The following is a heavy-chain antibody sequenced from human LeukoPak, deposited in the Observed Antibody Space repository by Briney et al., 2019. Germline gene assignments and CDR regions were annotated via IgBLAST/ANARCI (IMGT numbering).Heavy chain of an antibody. V-gene: IGHV4-31*03. CDR2: IYYSGST. CDR1: GGSISSGGYY. J-gene: IGHJ4*02. D-gene: IGHD3-10*01. CDR3: ARDTAVRGVIDY. Sequence: SETLSLTCTVSGGSISSGGYYWSWIRQHPGKGLEWIGYIYYSGSTYYNPSLKSRVTISVDTSKNQFSLKLSSVTAADTAVYYCARDTAVRGVIDYWGQGTLVTVSS.